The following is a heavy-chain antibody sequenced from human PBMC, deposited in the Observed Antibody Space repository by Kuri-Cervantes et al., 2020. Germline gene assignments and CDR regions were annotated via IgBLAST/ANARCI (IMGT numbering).Heavy chain of an antibody. Sequence: LSLTCAASGFTFSSYGMHWVRRAPGKGLEWVAVISHDGSNKYFADSVKGRFTISRDNSKNTLYLQMNSLRAEDTAVYYCARDYWGAYWGSYYSAYYYYGMDVWGQGTTVTVSS. CDR1: GFTFSSYG. CDR3: ARDYWGAYWGSYYSAYYYYGMDV. J-gene: IGHJ6*02. V-gene: IGHV3-30*19. CDR2: ISHDGSNK. D-gene: IGHD1-26*01.